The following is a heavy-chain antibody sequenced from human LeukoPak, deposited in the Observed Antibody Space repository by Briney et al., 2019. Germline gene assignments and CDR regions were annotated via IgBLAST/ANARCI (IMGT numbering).Heavy chain of an antibody. CDR1: GYSFRSGHY. CDR3: AREAFSSGYYDDY. D-gene: IGHD3-22*01. V-gene: IGHV4-38-2*02. Sequence: SETLSLTCTLSGYSFRSGHYWGWIRQAPGKGLEWIGSIYHSGSTYYNPSLKSRVTISVDTSENQFSLKLSSVTAADTAVYYCAREAFSSGYYDDYWGQGTLVTVSS. J-gene: IGHJ4*02. CDR2: IYHSGST.